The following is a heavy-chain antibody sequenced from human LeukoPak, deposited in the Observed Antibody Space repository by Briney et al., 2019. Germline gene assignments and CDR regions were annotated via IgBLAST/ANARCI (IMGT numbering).Heavy chain of an antibody. V-gene: IGHV1-8*03. J-gene: IGHJ6*03. CDR2: MNPNSGNT. Sequence: ASVKVSCKASGYTFTSYDINWVRQATGQGLEWMGWMNPNSGNTGYAQKFQGRVTITRNTSISTAYMELSSLRSEDTAVYYCARSIFGVANEHYYYYYMDVWGKGTTVTVSS. CDR3: ARSIFGVANEHYYYYYMDV. D-gene: IGHD3-3*01. CDR1: GYTFTSYD.